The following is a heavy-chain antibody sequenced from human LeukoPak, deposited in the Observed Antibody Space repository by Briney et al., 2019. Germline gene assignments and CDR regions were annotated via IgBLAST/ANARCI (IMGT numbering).Heavy chain of an antibody. J-gene: IGHJ4*02. D-gene: IGHD1-20*01. Sequence: QPGGSLRLSCAASGFTFRDYGMHWVRQAPGKGLEWVALIRYDGSFKSYADSVKGRFTISRDNSKNTLCLQMNSLRAEDTAFYYCAKDGRNWNFDYWGQGTLVTVSS. CDR1: GFTFRDYG. CDR3: AKDGRNWNFDY. CDR2: IRYDGSFK. V-gene: IGHV3-30*02.